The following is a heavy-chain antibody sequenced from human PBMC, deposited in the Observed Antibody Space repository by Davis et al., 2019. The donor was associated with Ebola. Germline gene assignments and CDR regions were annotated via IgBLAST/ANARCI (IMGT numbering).Heavy chain of an antibody. J-gene: IGHJ4*02. V-gene: IGHV4-59*04. CDR1: GGSISSYY. Sequence: SETLSLTCTVSGGSISSYYWSWIRQPPGKGLEWIGSIYHSGSTYYNPSLKSRVTISVDTSKNQFSLKLSSVTAADTAVYYCARGGGAGGYWGQGTLVTVSS. CDR3: ARGGGAGGY. CDR2: IYHSGST. D-gene: IGHD3-16*01.